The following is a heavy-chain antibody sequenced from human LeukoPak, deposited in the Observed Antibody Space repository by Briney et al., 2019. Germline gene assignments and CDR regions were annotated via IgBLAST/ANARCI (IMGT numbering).Heavy chain of an antibody. J-gene: IGHJ4*02. Sequence: GGSLRLSCAASGFTFSDYYMSWIRQTPGKGLEWVSYISGGATDIKYVDSVKGRFTVSRDNAKNSASLQMNSLRAEDTAVYYCARAIRGYSHDALWGQGTLVTVSS. V-gene: IGHV3-11*01. CDR1: GFTFSDYY. D-gene: IGHD5-18*01. CDR3: ARAIRGYSHDAL. CDR2: ISGGATDI.